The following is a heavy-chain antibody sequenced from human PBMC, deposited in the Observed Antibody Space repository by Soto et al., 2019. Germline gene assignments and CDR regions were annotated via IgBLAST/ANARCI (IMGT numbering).Heavy chain of an antibody. CDR2: IIPIFGTA. CDR1: GGTFSSYA. D-gene: IGHD6-13*01. J-gene: IGHJ6*02. Sequence: QVQLVQSGAEVKKPGSSVKVSCKASGGTFSSYAISWVRQAPGQGLEWMGGIIPIFGTANYAQKFQGRVTITADESTSTAYMEVSSLRYKDTAVYYCVRDSSSSWYDYYYYYGMDVWGEGTTVTVS. CDR3: VRDSSSSWYDYYYYYGMDV. V-gene: IGHV1-69*01.